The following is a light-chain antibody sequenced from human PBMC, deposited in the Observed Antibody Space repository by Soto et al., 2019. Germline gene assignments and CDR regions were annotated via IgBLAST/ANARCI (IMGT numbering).Light chain of an antibody. V-gene: IGKV1-5*01. CDR2: DAS. Sequence: DIQMTQSPFTLSATAGAIVTITGRASQSISAWLAWYQQKPGKAPKLLIYDASNLESGVPSRFSGSGSGTEFPLTISNLPPDDFATYYCQQYENYWTFGQGTKVDIK. J-gene: IGKJ1*01. CDR3: QQYENYWT. CDR1: QSISAW.